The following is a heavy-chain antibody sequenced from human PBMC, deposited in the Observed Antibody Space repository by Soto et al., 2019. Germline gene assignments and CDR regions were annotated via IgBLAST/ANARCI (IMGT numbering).Heavy chain of an antibody. CDR3: ARDGGGRVGATLYDY. V-gene: IGHV1-3*01. CDR2: LTAGNGNR. CDR1: GYTFTGFA. Sequence: QVQLVQSGAEVRKPGAPVQLSCKTSGYTFTGFAVHWVRQAAGQSLEWMGWLTAGNGNRRYSQKFQGRVTITSDTFATTSYMELSSLTSEDTAVYFCARDGGGRVGATLYDYWAQGTLVTVSA. D-gene: IGHD1-26*01. J-gene: IGHJ4*02.